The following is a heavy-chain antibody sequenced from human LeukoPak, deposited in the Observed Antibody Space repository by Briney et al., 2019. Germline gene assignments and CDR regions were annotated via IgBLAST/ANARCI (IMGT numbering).Heavy chain of an antibody. Sequence: ASVKVSCKASGYTFTNYFMHWVRQAPGQGLEWMGLINPTGTGTNYAQKFRGRVTLTRDTSTTTVYMELSSLRSEATAVYYCAREESGGYFDYWGQGTPVTVSS. CDR2: INPTGTGT. J-gene: IGHJ4*02. CDR3: AREESGGYFDY. D-gene: IGHD2-8*02. CDR1: GYTFTNYF. V-gene: IGHV1-46*01.